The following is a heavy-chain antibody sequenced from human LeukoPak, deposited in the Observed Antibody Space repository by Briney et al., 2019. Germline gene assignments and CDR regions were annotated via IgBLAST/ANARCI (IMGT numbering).Heavy chain of an antibody. CDR1: GFSFSDYF. CDR3: AKDRNSGGSIDY. CDR2: ISGGTTYI. D-gene: IGHD2-15*01. Sequence: GGSLRLSCAATGFSFSDYFMTWIRQAPGKGLEWVSYISGGTTYINHADSVKGRFTISRDNSKNTLYLQMNSLRAEDTAVYYCAKDRNSGGSIDYWGQGTLVTVSS. V-gene: IGHV3-11*05. J-gene: IGHJ4*02.